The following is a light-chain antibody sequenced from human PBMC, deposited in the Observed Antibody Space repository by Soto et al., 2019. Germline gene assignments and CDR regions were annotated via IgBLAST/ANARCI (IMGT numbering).Light chain of an antibody. CDR1: QGISSY. CDR2: AAS. Sequence: IRMTRSPSSFSASTGDRVTITCRASQGISSYLAWYQQKPGKVPRLLIYAASTLQSGVPSRFSGSGSGTDFTLTISSLQPEDVATYYCQKYNSAVDTFGGGT. CDR3: QKYNSAVDT. J-gene: IGKJ4*01. V-gene: IGKV1-27*01.